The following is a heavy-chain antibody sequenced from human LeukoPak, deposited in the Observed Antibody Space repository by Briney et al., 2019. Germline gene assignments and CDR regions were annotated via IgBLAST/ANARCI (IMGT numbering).Heavy chain of an antibody. CDR1: GGSFSGYY. CDR2: INHSGST. Sequence: KPSETLSLTCAVYGGSFSGYYWSWIRPPPGKGLEWIGEINHSGSTNYNPSLKSRVTISVDTPKNQFSLKLSSVTAADTAVYYCALTAYGSGNYYMDVWGKGTTVTISS. V-gene: IGHV4-34*01. CDR3: ALTAYGSGNYYMDV. J-gene: IGHJ6*03. D-gene: IGHD3-10*01.